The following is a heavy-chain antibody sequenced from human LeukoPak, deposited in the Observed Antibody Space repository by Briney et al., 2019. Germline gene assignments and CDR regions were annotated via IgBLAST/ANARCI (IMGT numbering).Heavy chain of an antibody. Sequence: ASVKVSCKASGYTFTGYYMHWVRQAPGQGLEWMGRINPNSGGTNYAQKFQGRVTMTRDTSISTAYMELSRLRSDDTAVYYCARDSRGAAAADDPFGFWGQGTMITVST. CDR2: INPNSGGT. CDR3: ARDSRGAAAADDPFGF. J-gene: IGHJ3*01. V-gene: IGHV1-2*06. D-gene: IGHD6-13*01. CDR1: GYTFTGYY.